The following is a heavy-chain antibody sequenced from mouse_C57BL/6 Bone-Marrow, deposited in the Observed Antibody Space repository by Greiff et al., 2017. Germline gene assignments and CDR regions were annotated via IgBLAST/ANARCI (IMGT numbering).Heavy chain of an antibody. V-gene: IGHV8-8*01. Sequence: QVQLKESGPGILQPSQTLSLTCSFSGFSLSTFAMDVGWIRPPSGKGLEWLAHIWWDDDKYYNPSMKSRLTSSKDTSKNQVFLKIANVDAADAATYYCARIAEAWFAYWGQGTLVTVSA. CDR3: ARIAEAWFAY. J-gene: IGHJ3*01. CDR1: GFSLSTFAMD. CDR2: IWWDDDK.